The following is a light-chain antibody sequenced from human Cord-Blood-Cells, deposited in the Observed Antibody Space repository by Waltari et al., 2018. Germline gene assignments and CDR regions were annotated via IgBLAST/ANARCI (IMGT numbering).Light chain of an antibody. Sequence: DIQMTQSPSSLSASVGDRVTITCRASQCISNSLAWYQQKPWKAPELLLYAASRLESGVPSRFSGSGSGTDYTLTISSLQPEDFATYYCQQYYSTPLTFGGGTKVEIK. J-gene: IGKJ4*01. V-gene: IGKV1-NL1*01. CDR1: QCISNS. CDR2: AAS. CDR3: QQYYSTPLT.